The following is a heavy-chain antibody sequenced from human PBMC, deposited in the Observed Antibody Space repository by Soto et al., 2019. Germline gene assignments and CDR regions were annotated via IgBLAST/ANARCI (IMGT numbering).Heavy chain of an antibody. CDR3: ARYSGNYQDAFDI. CDR1: GFTFTLYS. J-gene: IGHJ3*02. CDR2: INGGSGKT. V-gene: IGHV1-3*01. Sequence: QVQLVQSGAEVKKPGASVKVSCRASGFTFTLYSMHWVRQAPGQRLEWMGWINGGSGKTKYSQKFQGRVTIARDTCANTSYMDVSSLRSEDTAVYYCARYSGNYQDAFDIWGQGTMVTVSS. D-gene: IGHD1-26*01.